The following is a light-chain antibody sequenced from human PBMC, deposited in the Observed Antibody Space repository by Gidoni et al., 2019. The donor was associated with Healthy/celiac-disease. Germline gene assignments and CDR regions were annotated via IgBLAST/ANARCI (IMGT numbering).Light chain of an antibody. V-gene: IGKV1-5*03. CDR2: KAS. CDR1: QSISSW. CDR3: QQYNSYNT. J-gene: IGKJ2*01. Sequence: DIHMTQSPSTLSASVGDRVTITCRASQSISSWLAWYQQKPGKATKLLIYKASSLESGVPSRFSGRGSGTEFTLTISSLQPDDLATYYCQQYNSYNTFXQXTKLEIK.